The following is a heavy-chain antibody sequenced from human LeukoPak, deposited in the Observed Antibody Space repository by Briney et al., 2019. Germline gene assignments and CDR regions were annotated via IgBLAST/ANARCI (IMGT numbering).Heavy chain of an antibody. CDR2: IYYSGST. Sequence: SETLSLTCTVSGGSISSSSYYWGWIRQPPGKGLEWIGSIYYSGSTYYNPSLKSRVTISVDTSKNQSSLKLSSVTAADTAVYYCARRVGWLQSADIWGQGTMVAVSS. J-gene: IGHJ3*02. CDR1: GGSISSSSYY. D-gene: IGHD5-24*01. V-gene: IGHV4-39*01. CDR3: ARRVGWLQSADI.